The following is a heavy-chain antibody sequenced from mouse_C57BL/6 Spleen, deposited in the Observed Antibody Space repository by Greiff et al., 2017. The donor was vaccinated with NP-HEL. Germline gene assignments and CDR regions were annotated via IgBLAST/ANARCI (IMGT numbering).Heavy chain of an antibody. CDR3: ARQRDYYGGFAY. D-gene: IGHD1-1*01. V-gene: IGHV1-62-2*01. J-gene: IGHJ3*01. CDR1: GYTFTEYT. Sequence: QVQLQQSGAELVKPGASVKLSCKASGYTFTEYTIHWVKQRSGQGLEWIGWFYPGSGSIKYNEKFKDKATLTADKSSSPVYMEISRLTSEDSAVYFCARQRDYYGGFAYWGQGTLVTVSA. CDR2: FYPGSGSI.